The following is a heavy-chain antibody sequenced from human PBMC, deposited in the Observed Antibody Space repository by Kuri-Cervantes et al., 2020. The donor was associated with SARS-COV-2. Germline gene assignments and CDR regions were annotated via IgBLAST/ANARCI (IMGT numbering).Heavy chain of an antibody. D-gene: IGHD5-18*01. Sequence: ASVKVSCKASGYTFTGYYTHWVRQAPGQGLEWMGWINPNSGGTNYAQKFQGRVTMTRDTSISTAYMELSRLRSDDTAVYYCARGLTLEGDSYGYHYWGQGTLVTVSS. V-gene: IGHV1-2*02. CDR2: INPNSGGT. J-gene: IGHJ4*02. CDR1: GYTFTGYY. CDR3: ARGLTLEGDSYGYHY.